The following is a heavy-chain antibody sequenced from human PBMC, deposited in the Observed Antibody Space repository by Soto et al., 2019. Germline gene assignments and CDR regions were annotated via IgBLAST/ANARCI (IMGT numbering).Heavy chain of an antibody. J-gene: IGHJ3*02. CDR3: ARVGYYYDSSGYPDRGAFDI. Sequence: GGFLRVWCAASGFTFGSYSMNWVSQAQGKGLEWVSSISSSSSYIYYADSVKGRFTISRDNAKNSLYLQMNSLRAEDTAVYYCARVGYYYDSSGYPDRGAFDIWGQGTMVTVSS. CDR1: GFTFGSYS. CDR2: ISSSSSYI. D-gene: IGHD3-22*01. V-gene: IGHV3-21*01.